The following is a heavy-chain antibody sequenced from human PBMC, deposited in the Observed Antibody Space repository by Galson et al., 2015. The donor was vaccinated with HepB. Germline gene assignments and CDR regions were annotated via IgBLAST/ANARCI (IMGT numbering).Heavy chain of an antibody. D-gene: IGHD2-2*01. J-gene: IGHJ4*02. Sequence: SLRLSCAASGFTFSSYAMSWVRQAPGKGLEWVSSISGSGRSIYYADSVKGRFTISRDNSKNTLYLQMSSLRAEDAAVYYCSGNYQFDYWGQGTLVTVSS. CDR2: ISGSGRSI. CDR1: GFTFSSYA. CDR3: SGNYQFDY. V-gene: IGHV3-23*01.